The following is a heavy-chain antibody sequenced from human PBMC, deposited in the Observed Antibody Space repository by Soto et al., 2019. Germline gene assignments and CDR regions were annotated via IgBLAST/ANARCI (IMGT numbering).Heavy chain of an antibody. J-gene: IGHJ4*02. V-gene: IGHV1-18*01. D-gene: IGHD6-19*01. CDR3: VALAVAGTGPRDFDY. CDR2: ISAYNGNT. CDR1: GYTFTSYG. Sequence: ASVKVSCKASGYTFTSYGISWVRQAPGQGLEWMGWISAYNGNTNYAQKLQGRVTMTTDTSTSTAYMELRRLRSDDTALYYCVALAVAGTGPRDFDYWGQGTLVTVSS.